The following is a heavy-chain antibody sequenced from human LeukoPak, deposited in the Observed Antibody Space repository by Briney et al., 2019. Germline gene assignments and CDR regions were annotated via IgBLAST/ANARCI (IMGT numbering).Heavy chain of an antibody. CDR2: IKQDGSEK. V-gene: IGHV3-7*03. CDR3: ARAGWVGPSDY. J-gene: IGHJ4*02. Sequence: GGSLRLPCAASGFTFSSYWMSWVRQAPGKGLEWVANIKQDGSEKYYVDSVKGRFTISRDNAKNSLYLQMNSLRAEDTAVYYCARAGWVGPSDYWGQGTLVTVSS. CDR1: GFTFSSYW. D-gene: IGHD6-19*01.